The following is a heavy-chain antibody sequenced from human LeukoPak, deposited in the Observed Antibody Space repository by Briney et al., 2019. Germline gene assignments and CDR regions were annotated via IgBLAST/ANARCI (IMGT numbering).Heavy chain of an antibody. J-gene: IGHJ1*01. CDR2: ISYDGSNK. Sequence: PGGSLILSCAASGFTFSSYGMHWVRQAPGKGLEWVAVISYDGSNKYYADSVKGRFTIPRDNSKNTLYLQMNSLRAEDTAVYYCAKEYYYGSGKNQYFQHWGQGTLATVSS. CDR3: AKEYYYGSGKNQYFQH. V-gene: IGHV3-30*18. D-gene: IGHD3-10*01. CDR1: GFTFSSYG.